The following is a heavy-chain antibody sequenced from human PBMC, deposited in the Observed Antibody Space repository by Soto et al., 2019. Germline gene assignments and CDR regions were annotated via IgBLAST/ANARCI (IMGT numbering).Heavy chain of an antibody. CDR2: VRSKTNNYAT. J-gene: IGHJ4*02. Sequence: DVQVVQSGGGLVQPGGSLKLSCAASGFAFNDSAMHWVRQASGKGLEWVARVRSKTNNYATAYTVSVRGRFTVSRDDSMGTTYLQMNSLKTEDTAMYYCTNNFVWGQGVLVTVSS. CDR3: TNNFV. CDR1: GFAFNDSA. D-gene: IGHD2-15*01. V-gene: IGHV3-73*01.